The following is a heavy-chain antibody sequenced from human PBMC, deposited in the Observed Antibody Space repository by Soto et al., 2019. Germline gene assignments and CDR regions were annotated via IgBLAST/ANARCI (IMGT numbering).Heavy chain of an antibody. CDR2: IYYSGST. CDR1: GGSISSYY. CDR3: ASSDYYDSSGYGY. D-gene: IGHD3-22*01. Sequence: SETLSLTCTVSGGSISSYYWSWIRQPPGKGLEWIGYIYYSGSTNYNPSLKSRVTISVDTSKNQFSLKLSSVTAADTAVYYCASSDYYDSSGYGYWGQGTLVTVSS. V-gene: IGHV4-59*01. J-gene: IGHJ4*02.